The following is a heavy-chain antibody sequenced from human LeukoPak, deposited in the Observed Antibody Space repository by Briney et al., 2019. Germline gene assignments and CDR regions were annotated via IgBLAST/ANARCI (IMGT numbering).Heavy chain of an antibody. CDR3: ARDRLKDAAAGTSFLFVY. J-gene: IGHJ4*02. CDR2: ISSSSSYT. Sequence: GGSLRLSCAASGFTFSDYYMSWIRPAPGKGLAWVSYISSSSSYTNYGDSVKGRFTNSRDNAKNSLYLQMNSLRAEDTAVYYCARDRLKDAAAGTSFLFVYWGQGTLVTVSS. D-gene: IGHD6-13*01. CDR1: GFTFSDYY. V-gene: IGHV3-11*06.